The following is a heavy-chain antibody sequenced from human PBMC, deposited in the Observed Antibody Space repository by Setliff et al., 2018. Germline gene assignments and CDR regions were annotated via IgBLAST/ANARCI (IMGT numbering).Heavy chain of an antibody. CDR3: AREGRGVYYHYYYMDI. CDR1: GFTFSSYA. V-gene: IGHV3-23*01. D-gene: IGHD3-10*01. Sequence: GGSLRLSCAASGFTFSSYAMSWVRQAPGKEPEWVSTITDSGRTTYYGPSLRGRFTISRDNAKNALYLQMNSLRAEDTAVYYCAREGRGVYYHYYYMDIWGKGTTVTVSS. CDR2: ITDSGRTT. J-gene: IGHJ6*03.